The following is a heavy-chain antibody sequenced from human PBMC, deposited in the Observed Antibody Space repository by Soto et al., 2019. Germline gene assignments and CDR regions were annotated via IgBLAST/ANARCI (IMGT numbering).Heavy chain of an antibody. CDR1: GGTFSSYA. Sequence: QVQLVQSGAEVKKPGSSVKVSCKASGGTFSSYAISWVRQAPGQGLEWMGGIIPISDTTNYAQKFQSRVTITADESTSTAYMELSSLRSEDTAVYYCARSQGSSTSLEIYYYYYYGMDVWGQGNTVTVSS. D-gene: IGHD2-2*01. CDR2: IIPISDTT. CDR3: ARSQGSSTSLEIYYYYYYGMDV. J-gene: IGHJ6*02. V-gene: IGHV1-69*01.